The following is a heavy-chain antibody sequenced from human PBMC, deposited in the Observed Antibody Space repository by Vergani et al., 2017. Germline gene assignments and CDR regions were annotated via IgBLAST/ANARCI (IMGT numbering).Heavy chain of an antibody. CDR1: GYTFTGYY. V-gene: IGHV1-2*02. Sequence: QVQLVQSGAEVKKPGASVKVSCKASGYTFTGYYMHWVRQAPGQGLEWMGWINPNSGGTNYAQKFQGRVTMTRDTSISTAYMELSRLRSDDTAVYYCARVTYDYYDSSGYYYYYGMDVWGQGTTVTVSS. CDR2: INPNSGGT. CDR3: ARVTYDYYDSSGYYYYYGMDV. D-gene: IGHD3-22*01. J-gene: IGHJ6*02.